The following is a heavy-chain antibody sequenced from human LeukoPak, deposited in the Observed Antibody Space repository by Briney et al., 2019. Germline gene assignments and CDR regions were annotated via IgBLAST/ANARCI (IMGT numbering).Heavy chain of an antibody. CDR3: ANHKRESSGYHYVW. J-gene: IGHJ4*02. CDR1: GGTFSSYA. D-gene: IGHD3-22*01. CDR2: IIPILGIA. V-gene: IGHV1-69*04. Sequence: SVKVSCKASGGTFSSYAISWVRQAPGQGLEWMGRIIPILGIANYAQKFQGRVTITADKSTSTAYTELSSLRSEDTAVYYCANHKRESSGYHYVWWGQGTLVTVSS.